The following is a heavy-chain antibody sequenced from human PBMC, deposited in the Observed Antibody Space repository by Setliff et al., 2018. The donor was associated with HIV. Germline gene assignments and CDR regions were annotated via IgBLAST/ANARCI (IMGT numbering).Heavy chain of an antibody. CDR3: AKTQTVITVYGPFDS. V-gene: IGHV4-38-2*01. CDR1: GYSISSGYY. Sequence: SETLSLTCAVSGYSISSGYYWGWIRQPPGKGLEWVGSIYHSGTTYYNPSLKSRVTISVDTSKNQFSLKLSSVTAEDTAMYYCAKTQTVITVYGPFDSWGQGTPVTVSS. CDR2: IYHSGTT. D-gene: IGHD4-4*01. J-gene: IGHJ4*02.